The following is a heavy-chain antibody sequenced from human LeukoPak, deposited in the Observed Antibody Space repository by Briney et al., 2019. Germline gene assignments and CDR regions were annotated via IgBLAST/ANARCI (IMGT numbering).Heavy chain of an antibody. CDR3: ASSLRNY. V-gene: IGHV4-39*07. CDR2: FHTRGST. Sequence: SETLSLTCTVSGGSISSSSYYWGWIRQPPGKGLEWIGRFHTRGSTNYNPSLKSRVTISVDTSKNQFSLKLSSVTAADTAVYYCASSLRNYWGQGTLVTVSS. CDR1: GGSISSSSYY. J-gene: IGHJ4*02.